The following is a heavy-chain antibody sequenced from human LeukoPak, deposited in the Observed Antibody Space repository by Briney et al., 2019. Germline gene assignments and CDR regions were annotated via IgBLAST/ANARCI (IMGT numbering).Heavy chain of an antibody. V-gene: IGHV3-48*01. D-gene: IGHD3-10*01. CDR3: AREFILWFGESRDAFDI. J-gene: IGHJ3*02. CDR2: ISSSSSTI. Sequence: HPGGSLRLSCAASGFTFSSYSMNWVRQAPGKGLEWVSYISSSSSTIYYADSVKGRFTISRDNAKNSLYLQMNSLRAEDTAVYYCAREFILWFGESRDAFDIWGQGTMVTVSS. CDR1: GFTFSSYS.